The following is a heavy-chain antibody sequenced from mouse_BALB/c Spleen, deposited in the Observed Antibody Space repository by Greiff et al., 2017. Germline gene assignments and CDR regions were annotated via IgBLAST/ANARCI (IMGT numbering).Heavy chain of an antibody. J-gene: IGHJ3*01. CDR2: IRLKSNNYAT. V-gene: IGHV6-6*02. CDR3: ARWRYGFAY. CDR1: GFTFTNYW. Sequence: EVQRVESGGGLVQPGGSMKLSCVASGFTFTNYWMNWVRQSPEKGLEWVGEIRLKSNNYATHYAESVKGRFTISRDDSKSSVYLQMNNLRAEDTGIYSCARWRYGFAYWGQGTLVTVSA. D-gene: IGHD1-1*01.